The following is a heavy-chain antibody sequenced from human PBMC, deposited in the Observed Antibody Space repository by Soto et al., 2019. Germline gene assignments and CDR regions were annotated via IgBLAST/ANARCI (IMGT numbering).Heavy chain of an antibody. CDR3: AKMSSEIDYDPVFS. V-gene: IGHV3-11*01. CDR1: GFTFSDYY. CDR2: ISSSGNLI. J-gene: IGHJ4*02. Sequence: QVQLVESGGDLVKTGGSLRIACAASGFTFSDYYMSWVRQAPGKGLEWVSYISSSGNLIYYAVSVKGRFTVSRDNAKNSVYLQMNSLRAEDTALYFCAKMSSEIDYDPVFSWGQGTLVTVSS. D-gene: IGHD4-17*01.